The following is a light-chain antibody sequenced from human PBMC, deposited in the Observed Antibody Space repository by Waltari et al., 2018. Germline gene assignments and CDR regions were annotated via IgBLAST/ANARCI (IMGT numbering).Light chain of an antibody. CDR3: QLAQRFPF. J-gene: IGKJ3*01. CDR2: AAS. CDR1: QDIASW. Sequence: RMTQSPLSVSASIGDRVAIFCRASQDIASWLAWYQQHPGKAPRLLVYAASNLQSGVPSRFSGSGSGTNFTLTINSLQPEDFATYYCQLAQRFPFFGPGTKVDVK. V-gene: IGKV1-12*01.